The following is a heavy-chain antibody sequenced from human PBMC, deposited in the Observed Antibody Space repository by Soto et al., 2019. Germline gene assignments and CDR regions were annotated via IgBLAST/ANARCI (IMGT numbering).Heavy chain of an antibody. CDR3: ARHTSGWHYYDY. CDR1: GFTFSNAW. CDR2: IKSKTDGGTT. V-gene: IGHV3-15*01. Sequence: PGGSLRLSCAASGFTFSNAWMSWVRQAPGKGLEWVGRIKSKTDGGTTDYAAPVKGRFTISRDDSKSTLYLQMNSLKTEDTAVYYCARHTSGWHYYDYWGQGTPVTVSS. D-gene: IGHD6-19*01. J-gene: IGHJ4*02.